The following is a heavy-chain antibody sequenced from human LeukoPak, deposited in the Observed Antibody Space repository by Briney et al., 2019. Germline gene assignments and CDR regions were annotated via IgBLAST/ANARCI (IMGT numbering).Heavy chain of an antibody. CDR2: INPSGGST. J-gene: IGHJ4*02. CDR1: GYTFTSYY. D-gene: IGHD3-22*01. V-gene: IGHV1-46*03. CDR3: ARGVLTAYDSSGYYWAY. Sequence: ASVKVSCKASGYTFTSYYMHWVRQAPGQGLEGMGLINPSGGSTSYAQKFQGRVTMTRDTSTSTVYMELSSLRSEDTAVYYCARGVLTAYDSSGYYWAYWGQGTLVTVSS.